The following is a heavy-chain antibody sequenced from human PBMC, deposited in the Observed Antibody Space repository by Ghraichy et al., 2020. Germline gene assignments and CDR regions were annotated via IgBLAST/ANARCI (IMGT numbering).Heavy chain of an antibody. CDR2: ISSSSSYI. CDR1: GFTFSSYS. Sequence: GGSLRLSCAASGFTFSSYSMNWVRQAPGKGLEWVSSISSSSSYIYYADSVKGRFTISRDNAKNSLYLQMNSLRAEDTAVYYCARTGIVGATYGTRPPGDYWGQGTLVTVSS. J-gene: IGHJ4*02. V-gene: IGHV3-21*01. CDR3: ARTGIVGATYGTRPPGDY. D-gene: IGHD1-26*01.